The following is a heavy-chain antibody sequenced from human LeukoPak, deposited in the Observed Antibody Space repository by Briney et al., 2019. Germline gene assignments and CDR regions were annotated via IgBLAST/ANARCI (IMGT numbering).Heavy chain of an antibody. J-gene: IGHJ4*02. V-gene: IGHV4-39*01. CDR2: IYYSGSGRT. D-gene: IGHD6-19*01. CDR3: ARHPSSGWTFFDY. CDR1: GGSIISSSYY. Sequence: SETLSLTCTVSGGSIISSSYYWGWIRQPPGKGPEWIGSIYYSGSGRTYYNPSLKSRVTISVDTSKNQFSLKLSSVTAADTAVFYCARHPSSGWTFFDYWGQGTLVTVSS.